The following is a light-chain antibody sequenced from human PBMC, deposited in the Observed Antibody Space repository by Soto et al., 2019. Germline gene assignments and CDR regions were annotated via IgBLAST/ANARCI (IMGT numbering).Light chain of an antibody. CDR3: CSSAGGGTYV. V-gene: IGLV2-23*02. Sequence: QSVLTQPASVSGSPGQSIAISCTGTSSDVGNYDLVSRYQQHPGKAPKLMIYEVTKRPSGVSSRFSGSKSGNTASLTISGLQAEDEADYYCCSSAGGGTYVFGTGTKVTVL. CDR1: SSDVGNYDL. CDR2: EVT. J-gene: IGLJ1*01.